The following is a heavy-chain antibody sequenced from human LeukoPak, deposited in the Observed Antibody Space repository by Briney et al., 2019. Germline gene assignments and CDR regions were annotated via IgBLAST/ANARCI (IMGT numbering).Heavy chain of an antibody. Sequence: SETLSLTCTVSGGSISSYYWSWIRQPPGKGLEWIGYIYYSGSTNYNPSLKSRVTISVDTSKNQFSLKLSSVTAADTAVYYCARVEGDYYYYYMDVWGKGTTVTVSS. CDR3: ARVEGDYYYYYMDV. J-gene: IGHJ6*03. CDR1: GGSISSYY. D-gene: IGHD1-1*01. CDR2: IYYSGST. V-gene: IGHV4-59*01.